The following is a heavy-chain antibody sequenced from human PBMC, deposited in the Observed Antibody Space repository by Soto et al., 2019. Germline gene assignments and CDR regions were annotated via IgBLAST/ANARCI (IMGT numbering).Heavy chain of an antibody. J-gene: IGHJ3*02. CDR1: GGSISSYY. V-gene: IGHV4-59*01. Sequence: SETLSLTCTVSGGSISSYYWSWIRQPPGKGLEWIGYIYYSGSTNYNPSLKSRVTISVDTSKNQFSLKLSSVTAADTAVYYCARGGYYQLGAFDIWGQGTMVTVSS. D-gene: IGHD3-22*01. CDR3: ARGGYYQLGAFDI. CDR2: IYYSGST.